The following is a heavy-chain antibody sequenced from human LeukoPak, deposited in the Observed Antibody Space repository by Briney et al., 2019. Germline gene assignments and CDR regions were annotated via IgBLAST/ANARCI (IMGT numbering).Heavy chain of an antibody. D-gene: IGHD6-19*01. CDR1: GGSISSYY. V-gene: IGHV4-4*07. CDR2: IYTSGST. J-gene: IGHJ4*02. Sequence: SETLSLTCTVSGGSISSYYWSWIRQPTGKGLDWIGRIYTSGSTNNPSLKSRVTISVDKSKNQFSLKLSSVTAADTAVYYCASLQWLPSTHYWGQGTLVTVSS. CDR3: ASLQWLPSTHY.